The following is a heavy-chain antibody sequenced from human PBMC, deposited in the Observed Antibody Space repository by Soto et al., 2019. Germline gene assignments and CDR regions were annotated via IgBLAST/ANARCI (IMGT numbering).Heavy chain of an antibody. CDR1: GYSFTSYW. Sequence: GESLKISCKGSGYSFTSYWIGWVRQMPGKGLEWMGVIYPGDSDTRYSPSFQGQVTISADKSISTAYLQWSSLKASDTAMYYCATSINRYSSSSNRADAFDIWGQGTMVTVSS. V-gene: IGHV5-51*01. CDR2: IYPGDSDT. D-gene: IGHD6-6*01. J-gene: IGHJ3*02. CDR3: ATSINRYSSSSNRADAFDI.